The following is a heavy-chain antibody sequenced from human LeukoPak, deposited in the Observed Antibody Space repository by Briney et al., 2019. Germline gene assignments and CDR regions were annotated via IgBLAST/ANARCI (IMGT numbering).Heavy chain of an antibody. Sequence: ASVKVSCKASGYTFTSYDINWVRQATGQGLEWMGWMNPNSGNTGYAQKFQGRVTMTRNTSISTAYMELRSLRSDDTAVYYCARERFGRYYDSSGLARDYYYGMDVWGQGTTVTVSS. J-gene: IGHJ6*02. D-gene: IGHD3-22*01. CDR2: MNPNSGNT. CDR1: GYTFTSYD. V-gene: IGHV1-8*01. CDR3: ARERFGRYYDSSGLARDYYYGMDV.